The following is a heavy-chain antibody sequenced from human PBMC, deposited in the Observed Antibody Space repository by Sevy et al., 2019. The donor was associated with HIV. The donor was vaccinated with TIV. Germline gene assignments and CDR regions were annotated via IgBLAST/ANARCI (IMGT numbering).Heavy chain of an antibody. Sequence: ASVKVSCKASGYTFTSYDINWVRQATGQGLEWMGWMNPNSGNTGYAQKFQGRVTMTRNTSISTAYMELSSLRSEDTAVYYCAGGPYCSGGSCYLLDYWGQGTLVTVSS. CDR1: GYTFTSYD. CDR3: AGGPYCSGGSCYLLDY. J-gene: IGHJ4*02. D-gene: IGHD2-15*01. V-gene: IGHV1-8*01. CDR2: MNPNSGNT.